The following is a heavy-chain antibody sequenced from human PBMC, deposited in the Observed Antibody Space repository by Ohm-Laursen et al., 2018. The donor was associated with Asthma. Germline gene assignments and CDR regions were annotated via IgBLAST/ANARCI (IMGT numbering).Heavy chain of an antibody. CDR1: GFTFSSYG. CDR3: ARDRGESCDY. CDR2: ISYDGSKR. D-gene: IGHD3-10*01. J-gene: IGHJ4*02. Sequence: SLRLSCTASGFTFSSYGMHWVRQAPGKGLEWVAVISYDGSKRFYPDSVKGRFTISRDISKNTLYLQMNSLRAEDTAVYYCARDRGESCDYWGQGTLVTVSS. V-gene: IGHV3-30*03.